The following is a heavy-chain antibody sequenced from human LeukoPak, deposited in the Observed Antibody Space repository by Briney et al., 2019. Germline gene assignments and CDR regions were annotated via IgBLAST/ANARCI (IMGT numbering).Heavy chain of an antibody. D-gene: IGHD3-3*01. Sequence: PGGSLRLSCAASGFTFSTYGMHWVRQAPGKGLEWVSSISSSSTYMYYADSVKGRFTISRDNAKNSLYLQMNSLRAEDTAVYYCARGLNVRITIFGVVTNAFDIWGQGTMVTVSS. CDR2: ISSSSTYM. V-gene: IGHV3-21*01. CDR3: ARGLNVRITIFGVVTNAFDI. CDR1: GFTFSTYG. J-gene: IGHJ3*02.